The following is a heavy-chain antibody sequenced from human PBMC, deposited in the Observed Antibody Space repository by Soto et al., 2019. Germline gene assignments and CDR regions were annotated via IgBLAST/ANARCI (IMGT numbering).Heavy chain of an antibody. CDR3: ARERYQVISDGMDV. D-gene: IGHD2-2*01. Sequence: VKVSCKASGYTFTGYYIHWVREAPGQGLEWMGWINPQTGGTSYAQKFQGRVTLSRDTSINTAYLELSRLTFDDAAVYFCARERYQVISDGMDVWGQGTTVTVSS. CDR1: GYTFTGYY. J-gene: IGHJ6*02. V-gene: IGHV1-2*02. CDR2: INPQTGGT.